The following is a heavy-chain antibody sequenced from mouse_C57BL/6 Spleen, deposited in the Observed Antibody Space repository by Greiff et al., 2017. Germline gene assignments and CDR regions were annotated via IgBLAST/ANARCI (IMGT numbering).Heavy chain of an antibody. J-gene: IGHJ1*03. CDR2: IYPGSGST. D-gene: IGHD1-1*01. Sequence: QVHVKQPGAELVKPGASVKMSCKASGYTFTSYWITWVKQRPGQGLEWIGDIYPGSGSTNYNEKFKSKATLTVDTSSSTAYMQLSSLTSEDSAVYYCARAYYYGSSYKYFDVWGTGTTVTVSS. CDR1: GYTFTSYW. V-gene: IGHV1-55*01. CDR3: ARAYYYGSSYKYFDV.